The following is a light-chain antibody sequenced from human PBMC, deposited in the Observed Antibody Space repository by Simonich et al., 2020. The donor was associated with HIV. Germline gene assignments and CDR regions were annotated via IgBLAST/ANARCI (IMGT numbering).Light chain of an antibody. CDR3: STYTASSTWV. V-gene: IGLV2-14*03. CDR2: DVS. J-gene: IGLJ3*02. Sequence: QSALTQPASVSGSPGQSITISCTGTSSDVGGYNFVSWYQHHPGKAPNLMIHDVSQRPAGVSNRFSGSKSGNTASLTISGLQAEDEADYYGSTYTASSTWVFGGGTKLTVL. CDR1: SSDVGGYNF.